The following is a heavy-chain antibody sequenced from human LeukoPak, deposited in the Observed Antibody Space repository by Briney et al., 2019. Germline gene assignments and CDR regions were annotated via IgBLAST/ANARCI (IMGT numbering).Heavy chain of an antibody. CDR3: AREGVPNYYDSSGYQSMKTKNAFDI. Sequence: SSETLSLTCTVSGGSISSYYWSWIRQPAGKGLEWIGRIYTSGSTNYNPSLKSRVTMSVDTSRNQFSLKLSSVTAADTAVYYCAREGVPNYYDSSGYQSMKTKNAFDIWGQGTMATVSS. V-gene: IGHV4-4*07. CDR2: IYTSGST. J-gene: IGHJ3*02. CDR1: GGSISSYY. D-gene: IGHD3-22*01.